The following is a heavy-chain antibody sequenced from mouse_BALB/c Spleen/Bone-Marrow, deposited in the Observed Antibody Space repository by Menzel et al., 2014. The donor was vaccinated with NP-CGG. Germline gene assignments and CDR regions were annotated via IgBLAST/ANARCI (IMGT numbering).Heavy chain of an antibody. CDR1: GFNIKDTY. CDR3: ARAGRGRYFDV. J-gene: IGHJ1*01. D-gene: IGHD4-1*01. Sequence: VQLQQSGAELVKPGASVKLSCTASGFNIKDTYMHWVKQRPEQGLEWIGRIDPANGNTKYDPKFQGKATITADTSSNTAYLQLSSLTSEDTAVYYCARAGRGRYFDVWGAGPPGTVSS. V-gene: IGHV14-3*02. CDR2: IDPANGNT.